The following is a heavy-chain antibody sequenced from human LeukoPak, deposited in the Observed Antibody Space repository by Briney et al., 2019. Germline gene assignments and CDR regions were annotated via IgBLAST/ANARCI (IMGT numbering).Heavy chain of an antibody. J-gene: IGHJ6*02. CDR3: ARAGPQLVTEYYGMDV. V-gene: IGHV1-18*01. Sequence: ASVKVSCKASGYTFTSYGISWVRQAPGQGLEWMGWISAYNGNTNYAQKLQGRVTMTTDTSTSTAYMELRSLGSDDTAVYYCARAGPQLVTEYYGMDVWGQGTTVTVSS. D-gene: IGHD6-13*01. CDR2: ISAYNGNT. CDR1: GYTFTSYG.